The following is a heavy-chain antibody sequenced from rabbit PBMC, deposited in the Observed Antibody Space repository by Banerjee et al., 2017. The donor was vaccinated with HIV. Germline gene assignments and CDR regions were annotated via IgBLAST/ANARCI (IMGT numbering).Heavy chain of an antibody. CDR2: IYVGSSGST. D-gene: IGHD6-1*01. CDR1: GFSFSSSYY. J-gene: IGHJ4*01. CDR3: ARGVYTYGVAGYVYFNL. Sequence: QSLEESGGDLVKPGASLTLTCTASGFSFSSSYYMCWVRQAPGKGLEWIACIYVGSSGSTYYANWAKGRFTISKTSSTTVTLQMTSLTAADTATYFCARGVYTYGVAGYVYFNLWGPGTLVTVS. V-gene: IGHV1S40*01.